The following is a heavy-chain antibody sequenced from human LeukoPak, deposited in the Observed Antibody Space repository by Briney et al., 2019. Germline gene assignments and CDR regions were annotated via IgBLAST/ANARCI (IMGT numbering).Heavy chain of an antibody. CDR1: GFTFSSYS. CDR2: ISSSSSTI. CDR3: ARGPIIVGATAFDI. Sequence: GGSLRLSCAASGFTFSSYSMSWVRQAPGKGLEWGSYISSSSSTIYYADSVKGRFTISRDNAKNSLYLQMNGLRAEDTAVYYCARGPIIVGATAFDIWGQGTMVTVSP. V-gene: IGHV3-48*01. J-gene: IGHJ3*02. D-gene: IGHD1-26*01.